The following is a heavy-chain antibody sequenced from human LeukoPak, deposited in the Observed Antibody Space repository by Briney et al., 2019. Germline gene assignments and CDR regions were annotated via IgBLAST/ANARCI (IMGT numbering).Heavy chain of an antibody. D-gene: IGHD3-3*02. J-gene: IGHJ6*02. CDR1: GVSISSGDYY. CDR3: ARSRIFYYYGMDV. Sequence: PSQTLSLTCTVSGVSISSGDYYWSWIRQPPGRGLEWIGYIYYSGRTYHNPSLKSRVTISVDTSKNQFSLKLSSVTAADTAVYSRARSRIFYYYGMDVWGQGTTVTVSS. CDR2: IYYSGRT. V-gene: IGHV4-30-4*01.